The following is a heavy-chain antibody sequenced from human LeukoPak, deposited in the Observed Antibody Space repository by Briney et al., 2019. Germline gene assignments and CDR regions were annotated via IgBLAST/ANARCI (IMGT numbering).Heavy chain of an antibody. J-gene: IGHJ4*02. CDR1: GFRFHTYS. V-gene: IGHV3-48*01. CDR3: ARGRDSGDAFDY. D-gene: IGHD2-15*01. CDR2: ISSSSDDI. Sequence: PGGALRLSCAASGFRFHTYSMNWVRQAPGEGREGISYISSSSDDIYHADSVKGRFTVSRDNAKNSLFLQMNSLSAEDTAVYYCARGRDSGDAFDYWSQGTLVTVSS.